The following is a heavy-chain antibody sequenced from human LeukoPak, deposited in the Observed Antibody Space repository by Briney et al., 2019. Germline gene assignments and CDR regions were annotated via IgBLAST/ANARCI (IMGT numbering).Heavy chain of an antibody. CDR2: IGADGHST. Sequence: GGSLRLSCAASGFLISNDVMTWVRQAPGKGLEWVSAIGADGHSTDYANSVKGRFTISRDNSKNALYLQMNSLSAEDTALYYCARRVGGTPDYWGRGTLVTVSS. CDR3: ARRVGGTPDY. V-gene: IGHV3-23*01. D-gene: IGHD1-26*01. CDR1: GFLISNDV. J-gene: IGHJ4*02.